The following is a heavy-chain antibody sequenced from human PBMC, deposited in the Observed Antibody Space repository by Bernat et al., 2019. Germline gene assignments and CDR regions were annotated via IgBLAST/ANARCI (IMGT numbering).Heavy chain of an antibody. V-gene: IGHV1-69*01. CDR2: IIPIFGTA. CDR3: ARVLLDSSGYYVHAFDI. Sequence: QVQLVQSGAEVKKPGFSVKVSCKASGGTFSSYAISWVRQAPGQGLEWMGGIIPIFGTANYAQKFQGRVTITADESTSTAYMELSSLRSGDTAVYYCARVLLDSSGYYVHAFDIWGQGTMVTVSS. D-gene: IGHD3-22*01. J-gene: IGHJ3*02. CDR1: GGTFSSYA.